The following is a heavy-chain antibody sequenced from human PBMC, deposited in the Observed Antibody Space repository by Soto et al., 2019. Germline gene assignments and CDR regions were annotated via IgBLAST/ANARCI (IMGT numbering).Heavy chain of an antibody. D-gene: IGHD3-9*01. CDR1: GFTFSSYA. CDR2: ISGSGGST. V-gene: IGHV3-23*01. CDR3: AKKLTTGYSYELYYYYGMDV. Sequence: GGSLRLSCAASGFTFSSYAMSWVRQAPGKGLEWVSAISGSGGSTYYADSVKGRFTISRDNSKNTLYLQMNSLRAEDTAVYYCAKKLTTGYSYELYYYYGMDVWGQGTTVTVSS. J-gene: IGHJ6*02.